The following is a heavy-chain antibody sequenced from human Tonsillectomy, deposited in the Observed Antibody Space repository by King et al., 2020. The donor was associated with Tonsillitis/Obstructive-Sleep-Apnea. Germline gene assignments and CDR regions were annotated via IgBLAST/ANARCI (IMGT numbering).Heavy chain of an antibody. CDR1: GYSFSSYW. D-gene: IGHD2-2*01. J-gene: IGHJ5*02. Sequence: VQLVESEAEVKKPGESLKISCKGSGYSFSSYWIAWVRQMPGKGLEWMGSIYPGDSDTRHSPSFQGQVTISADKSISTAYLQWTSLKASDTAMYYCASQGCSIPSSYSHCNWFYPWGQGTLVTVSS. V-gene: IGHV5-51*03. CDR3: ASQGCSIPSSYSHCNWFYP. CDR2: IYPGDSDT.